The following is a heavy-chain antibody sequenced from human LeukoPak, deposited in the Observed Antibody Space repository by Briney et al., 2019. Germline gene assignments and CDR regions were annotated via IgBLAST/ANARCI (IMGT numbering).Heavy chain of an antibody. D-gene: IGHD2-2*01. V-gene: IGHV3-23*01. CDR2: MSGSGSSR. CDR3: ARDIVVVPAAPDTVFYYYGMDV. Sequence: GGSLRLSCAASGFTLSNYAMSWVRQAPGQGLEWVSSMSGSGSSRYHADSVKGRFTISRDNSKNTLYLQMNSLRAEDTAVYYCARDIVVVPAAPDTVFYYYGMDVWGQGTTVTVSS. CDR1: GFTLSNYA. J-gene: IGHJ6*02.